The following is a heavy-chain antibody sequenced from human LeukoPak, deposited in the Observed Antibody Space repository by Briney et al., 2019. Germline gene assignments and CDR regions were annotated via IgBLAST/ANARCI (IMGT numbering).Heavy chain of an antibody. D-gene: IGHD5-18*01. Sequence: SETLSLTCTVSGGSISNYYWSWIRQPPGKGLEWIGYIYYSGSTNYNPSLKSRVTISVDTSKNQFSLKLSSVTAADTAVYYCARTTEGGYTYDYFYYYYMDVWGKGTTVTISS. J-gene: IGHJ6*03. V-gene: IGHV4-59*01. CDR1: GGSISNYY. CDR2: IYYSGST. CDR3: ARTTEGGYTYDYFYYYYMDV.